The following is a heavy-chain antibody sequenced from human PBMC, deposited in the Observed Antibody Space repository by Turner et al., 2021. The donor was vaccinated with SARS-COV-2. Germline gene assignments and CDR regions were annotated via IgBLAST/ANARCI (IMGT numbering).Heavy chain of an antibody. Sequence: QVQLQESRPGLVKPFQTLSLTCTVSCGSISSGGYYWSWIRQHPGKGLEWIGYIYYSGSTYYHPSLKSRVTISVDTSKNQFYLKLSSVTAADTAVYYCARTKGYCSSTSCYLDYWGQGTLVTVSS. CDR3: ARTKGYCSSTSCYLDY. CDR1: CGSISSGGYY. J-gene: IGHJ4*02. CDR2: IYYSGST. D-gene: IGHD2-2*01. V-gene: IGHV4-31*03.